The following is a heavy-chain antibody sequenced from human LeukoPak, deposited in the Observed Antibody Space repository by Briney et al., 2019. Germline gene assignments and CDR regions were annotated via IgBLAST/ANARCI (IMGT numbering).Heavy chain of an antibody. Sequence: GGSLRLSCAASGFTVSSNYMSWVRQAPGKGLEWVSVIYSGGSTYYADSVKGRFTISRHNSKNTLYLQMNSLRAEDTAVYYCAKAIVGYYDSSGYPVDYWGQGTLVTVSS. CDR1: GFTVSSNY. CDR3: AKAIVGYYDSSGYPVDY. CDR2: IYSGGST. D-gene: IGHD3-22*01. V-gene: IGHV3-53*01. J-gene: IGHJ4*02.